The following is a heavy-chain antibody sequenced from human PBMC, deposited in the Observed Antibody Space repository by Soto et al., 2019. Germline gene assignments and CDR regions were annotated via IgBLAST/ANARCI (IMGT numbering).Heavy chain of an antibody. D-gene: IGHD3-22*01. J-gene: IGHJ6*02. Sequence: QVQLQESGPGLVKPSQTLSLTCTVSGGSISSGGYYWSWIRQHPGKGLEWIGYIYYSGSTYYNPSLKSRVTISVDTCKNQFSLKLSSVTAADTAVYYCAREVGGYLPEDDYYGMDVWGQGTTVTVSS. CDR1: GGSISSGGYY. CDR3: AREVGGYLPEDDYYGMDV. V-gene: IGHV4-31*03. CDR2: IYYSGST.